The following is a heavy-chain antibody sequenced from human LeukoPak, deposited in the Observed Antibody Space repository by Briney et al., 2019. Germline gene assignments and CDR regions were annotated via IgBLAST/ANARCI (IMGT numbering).Heavy chain of an antibody. CDR2: ISWNSGSI. J-gene: IGHJ1*01. Sequence: GGSLRLSCAASGFTFDDYAMHWVRQAPGKGLEWVSGISWNSGSIGCADSVKGRFTISRDNAKNSLYLQMNSLRAEDTAVYYCARDPDYSSSWYGNFQHWGQGTLVTVSS. D-gene: IGHD6-13*01. CDR3: ARDPDYSSSWYGNFQH. CDR1: GFTFDDYA. V-gene: IGHV3-9*01.